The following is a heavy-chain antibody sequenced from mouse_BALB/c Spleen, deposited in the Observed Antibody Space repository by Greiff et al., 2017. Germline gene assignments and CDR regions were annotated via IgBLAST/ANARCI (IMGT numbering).Heavy chain of an antibody. CDR1: GFSLTSYG. CDR2: IWAGGST. Sequence: VKLVESGPGLVAPSQSLSITCTVSGFSLTSYGVHWVRQPPGKGLEWLGVIWAGGSTNYNSALMSRLSISKDNSKSQVFLKMNSLQTDDTAMYYCARGELFYAMDYWGQGTSVTVSS. J-gene: IGHJ4*01. V-gene: IGHV2-9*02. CDR3: ARGELFYAMDY.